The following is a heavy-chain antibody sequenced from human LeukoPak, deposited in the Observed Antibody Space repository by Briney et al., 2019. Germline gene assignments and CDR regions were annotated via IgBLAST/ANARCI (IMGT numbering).Heavy chain of an antibody. CDR3: ARDDPCTAAAGADY. CDR1: GYTITSYG. D-gene: IGHD6-13*01. V-gene: IGHV1-18*01. J-gene: IGHJ4*02. CDR2: ISVYNGNT. Sequence: ASVKVSCKVSGYTITSYGISWVRQAPGQGLEWMGWISVYNGNTNYAQKVQDRVTMTTDPSTTTAYMELRSLRSDDTAVYYCARDDPCTAAAGADYWGQGTLVTVSS.